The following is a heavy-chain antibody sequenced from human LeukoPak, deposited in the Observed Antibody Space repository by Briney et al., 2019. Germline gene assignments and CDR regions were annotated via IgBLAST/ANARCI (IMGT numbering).Heavy chain of an antibody. CDR3: ARGRFGNGGDCYPDY. J-gene: IGHJ4*02. Sequence: ASVKVSCKASGYTFTSYGISWVRQAPGQGLEWMGWISAYNGNTNYAQKFQGRVTMTRDTSTSTVYMELSSLRSEDTAVYYCARGRFGNGGDCYPDYWGQGTLVTVSS. CDR1: GYTFTSYG. V-gene: IGHV1-18*01. CDR2: ISAYNGNT. D-gene: IGHD2-21*02.